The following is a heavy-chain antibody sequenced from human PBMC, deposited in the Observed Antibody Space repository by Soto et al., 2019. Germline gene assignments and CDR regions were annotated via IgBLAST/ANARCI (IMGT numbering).Heavy chain of an antibody. CDR2: ISAYNGNT. D-gene: IGHD3-10*01. V-gene: IGHV1-18*01. Sequence: ASVKVSCKASGYTFTSYGISWVRQAPGQGLEWMGRISAYNGNTNYAQKLQGRVTMTTDTSTSTAYMELRSLRSDDTAVYYCARVSFGELLSYYYSYGMDVWGKGTTVTVSS. J-gene: IGHJ6*04. CDR1: GYTFTSYG. CDR3: ARVSFGELLSYYYSYGMDV.